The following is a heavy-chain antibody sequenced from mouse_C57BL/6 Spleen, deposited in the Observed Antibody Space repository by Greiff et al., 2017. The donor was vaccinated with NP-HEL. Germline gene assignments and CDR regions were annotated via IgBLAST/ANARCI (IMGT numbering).Heavy chain of an antibody. CDR3: ARNRVGTRDYYAMDY. CDR1: GFSLTSYG. Sequence: VHLVESGPGLVQPSQSLSITCTVSGFSLTSYGVHWVRQSPGKGLEWLGVIWSGGSTDYNAAFISRLSISKDNSKSQVFFKMNSLQADDTAIYYWARNRVGTRDYYAMDYWGQGTSVTVSS. CDR2: IWSGGST. J-gene: IGHJ4*01. D-gene: IGHD2-14*01. V-gene: IGHV2-2*01.